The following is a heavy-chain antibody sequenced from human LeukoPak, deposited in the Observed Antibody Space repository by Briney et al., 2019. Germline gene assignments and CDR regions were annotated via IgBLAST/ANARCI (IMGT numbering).Heavy chain of an antibody. D-gene: IGHD4-17*01. CDR2: ISTYNGNT. J-gene: IGHJ4*02. Sequence: ASVMVSCKASGYSFVLYGISWVRQAPGQGPEWMGWISTYNGNTKYAQKFQGRVTMTTDTSTSTAYMELRSLRSDDTAVYYCARDEDYGIFVNVDYWGQGTLVTVSS. V-gene: IGHV1-18*01. CDR3: ARDEDYGIFVNVDY. CDR1: GYSFVLYG.